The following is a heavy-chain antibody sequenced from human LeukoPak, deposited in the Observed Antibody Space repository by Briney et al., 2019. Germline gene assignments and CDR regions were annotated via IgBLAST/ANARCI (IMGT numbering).Heavy chain of an antibody. CDR2: IYPGDSDT. CDR3: ARLTMVRGGYMDV. V-gene: IGHV5-51*07. CDR1: GYSFTNYW. J-gene: IGHJ6*03. D-gene: IGHD3-10*01. Sequence: GESLKISCKGSGYSFTNYWIGWVHQMPGKGLEWMGIIYPGDSDTRYSPSFQGQVTISADKSISTAYLQWSSLKASDTAMYYCARLTMVRGGYMDVWGKGTTVTISS.